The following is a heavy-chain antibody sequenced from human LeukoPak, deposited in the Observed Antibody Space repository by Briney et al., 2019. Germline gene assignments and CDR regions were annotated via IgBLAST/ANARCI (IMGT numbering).Heavy chain of an antibody. CDR3: ARGDPAPYYFDY. Sequence: SETLSLTCAVYGGSFSGYYWSWIRQPPGKGLEWIGEINHSGSTNYNPSLKSRVTISVDTSKNQFSLKLSSVTAADTAVYYCARGDPAPYYFDYWGQGTLVTVSS. CDR1: GGSFSGYY. J-gene: IGHJ4*02. CDR2: INHSGST. V-gene: IGHV4-34*01.